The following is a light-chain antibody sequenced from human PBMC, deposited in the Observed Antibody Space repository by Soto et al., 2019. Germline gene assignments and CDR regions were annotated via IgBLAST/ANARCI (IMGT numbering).Light chain of an antibody. CDR1: SSDIGAYDY. V-gene: IGLV2-14*01. Sequence: QSVLTQPASLSGSPGQSITISCTGTSSDIGAYDYVSWFQQHPGKAPKLMISEVNNRPSGVSNRFSASKSGNTAYLPISGLQVEDEAEYFCSSFTTTSTHVFGTGTKVTVL. CDR2: EVN. CDR3: SSFTTTSTHV. J-gene: IGLJ1*01.